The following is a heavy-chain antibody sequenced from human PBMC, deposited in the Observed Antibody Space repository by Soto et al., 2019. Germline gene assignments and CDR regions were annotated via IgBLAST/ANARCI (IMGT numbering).Heavy chain of an antibody. J-gene: IGHJ4*02. CDR2: IYYSGST. CDR3: ASKLTVTNPFDY. V-gene: IGHV4-61*01. CDR1: GGSVSSGSYY. Sequence: SETLSLTCTVSGGSVSSGSYYWSWIRQPPGKGLEWIGYIYYSGSTNYNPSLKSRVTISVDTSKNQFSLKLSSVTAADTAVYYCASKLTVTNPFDYWGQGTLVTVSS. D-gene: IGHD4-17*01.